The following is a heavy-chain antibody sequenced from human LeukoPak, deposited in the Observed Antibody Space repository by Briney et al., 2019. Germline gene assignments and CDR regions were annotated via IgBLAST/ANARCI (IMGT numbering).Heavy chain of an antibody. V-gene: IGHV3-23*01. CDR1: GFIFSYYG. CDR3: AREVIVVVPAAINWFDP. Sequence: GGSLRLSCEVSGFIFSYYGMNWVRQAPGKGLEWVSAISDSGDATYYADSVKGRFTISRDNAKNTLYLQMNSLRAEDTAVYYCAREVIVVVPAAINWFDPWGQGTLVTVSS. CDR2: ISDSGDAT. J-gene: IGHJ5*02. D-gene: IGHD2-2*01.